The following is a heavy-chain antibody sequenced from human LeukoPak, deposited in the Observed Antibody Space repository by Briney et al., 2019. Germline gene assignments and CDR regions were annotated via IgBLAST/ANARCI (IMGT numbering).Heavy chain of an antibody. CDR2: INHSGST. CDR3: ARRGTMVRGVIEY. J-gene: IGHJ4*02. Sequence: SETLSLTCTVSGGSISSGSYYWSWIRQPPGKGLEWIGEINHSGSTNYNPSLKSRVTKSVDTSKNQFSLKLSSVTAADTAVYYCARRGTMVRGVIEYWGQGTLVTVSS. CDR1: GGSISSGSYY. D-gene: IGHD3-10*01. V-gene: IGHV4-39*07.